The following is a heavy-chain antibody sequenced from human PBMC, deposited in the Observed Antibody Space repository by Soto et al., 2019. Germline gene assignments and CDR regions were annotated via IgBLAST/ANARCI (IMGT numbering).Heavy chain of an antibody. CDR2: VTGGNGDT. D-gene: IGHD4-17*01. CDR1: GYIFTSHV. J-gene: IGHJ6*03. Sequence: ASVKVSCKASGYIFTSHVVHWVRQAPGQRLEWMGWVTGGNGDTKYSQKFQGRVTMTRDTSMTTAYMELSRLRSEDTAVYYCARARGVPVTPSRYYYYYMDVWGKGTTVTVSS. V-gene: IGHV1-3*01. CDR3: ARARGVPVTPSRYYYYYMDV.